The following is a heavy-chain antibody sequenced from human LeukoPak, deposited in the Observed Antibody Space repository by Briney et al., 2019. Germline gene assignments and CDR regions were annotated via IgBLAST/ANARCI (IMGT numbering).Heavy chain of an antibody. Sequence: ASVKVSCKASGYTFTSYAMHWVRQAPGQRLEWMGWINAGNGNTKYSQKFQGRVTITRDTSASTAYMELSSLRSEDTAVYYCARDSTGAYSSGWYGAFDIWGQWTMVTVSS. CDR3: ARDSTGAYSSGWYGAFDI. CDR1: GYTFTSYA. CDR2: INAGNGNT. V-gene: IGHV1-3*01. D-gene: IGHD6-19*01. J-gene: IGHJ3*02.